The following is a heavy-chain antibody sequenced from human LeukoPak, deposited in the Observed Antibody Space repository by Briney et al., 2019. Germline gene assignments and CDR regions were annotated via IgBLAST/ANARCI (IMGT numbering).Heavy chain of an antibody. J-gene: IGHJ3*02. Sequence: GGSLRLSCAASGFTFSSYGMHWVRQAPGKGLEWVAFIRYDGSNKNYADSVKGRFTISRDNSKNTLYLQMNSLRAEDTAVYYCASGQGTSSWGDPTPDAFDIWGQGTMVTVSS. CDR1: GFTFSSYG. D-gene: IGHD2-2*01. CDR3: ASGQGTSSWGDPTPDAFDI. V-gene: IGHV3-30*02. CDR2: IRYDGSNK.